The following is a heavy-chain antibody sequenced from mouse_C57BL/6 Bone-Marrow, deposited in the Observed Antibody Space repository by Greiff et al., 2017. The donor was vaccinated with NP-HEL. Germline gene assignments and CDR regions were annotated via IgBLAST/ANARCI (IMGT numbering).Heavy chain of an antibody. CDR1: GFTFSDYY. CDR3: ARVDYGNYEIFDY. CDR2: INYDGSST. J-gene: IGHJ2*01. Sequence: EVMLVESEGGLVQPGSSMKLSCTASGFTFSDYYMAWVRQVPEKGLEWVANINYDGSSTYYLDSLKSRFIISRDNAKNILYLQMSSLKSEDTATYYCARVDYGNYEIFDYWGQGTTLTVSS. D-gene: IGHD2-1*01. V-gene: IGHV5-16*01.